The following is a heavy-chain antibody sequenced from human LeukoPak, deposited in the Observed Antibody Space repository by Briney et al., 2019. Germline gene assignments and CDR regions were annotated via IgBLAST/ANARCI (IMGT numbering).Heavy chain of an antibody. CDR3: ARLYDYFDS. V-gene: IGHV4-59*08. CDR1: VVSISSYY. CDR2: IYYSGST. Sequence: SETLSLTCTVSVVSISSYYWSWIRQPPGKGLEWIGYIYYSGSTNYNPSLKGRVTISVDTSKNQSSLRLSSVTAADTAVYYCARLYDYFDSWGQGTLVTVSS. D-gene: IGHD2/OR15-2a*01. J-gene: IGHJ4*02.